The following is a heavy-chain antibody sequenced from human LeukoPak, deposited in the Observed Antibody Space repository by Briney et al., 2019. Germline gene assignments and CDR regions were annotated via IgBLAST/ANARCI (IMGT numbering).Heavy chain of an antibody. V-gene: IGHV3-48*03. CDR3: ARVLVIGANDAFDI. CDR1: GFTFSSYE. Sequence: GGSLRLSCAASGFTFSSYEMNWVRQAPGKGLEWVSYISSSGSTIYYADSVKGRFTISRDNAKNSLYLQMNSLRAEDTAVYYCARVLVIGANDAFDIWGQGTMVTVSS. J-gene: IGHJ3*02. CDR2: ISSSGSTI. D-gene: IGHD3-9*01.